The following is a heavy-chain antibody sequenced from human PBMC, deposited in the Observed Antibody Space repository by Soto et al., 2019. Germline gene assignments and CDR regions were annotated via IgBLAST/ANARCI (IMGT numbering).Heavy chain of an antibody. CDR3: AKFFVETGESSGWPWSFHY. J-gene: IGHJ4*02. Sequence: EVQLLESGGGLVQPGGSLRLSCAASGFTFSNYAMSWVRQAPGKGLEWVSAISGGGGTTYYAGSVKGRFTISRDNSKNKLFLQMNSLRAEDTAVYYCAKFFVETGESSGWPWSFHYWGQGTLVTVSS. D-gene: IGHD6-25*01. CDR1: GFTFSNYA. CDR2: ISGGGGTT. V-gene: IGHV3-23*01.